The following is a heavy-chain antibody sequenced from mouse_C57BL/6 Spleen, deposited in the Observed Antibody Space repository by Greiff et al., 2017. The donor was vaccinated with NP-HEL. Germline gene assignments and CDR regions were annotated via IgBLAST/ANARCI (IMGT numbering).Heavy chain of an antibody. V-gene: IGHV1-42*01. CDR1: GYSFTGYY. Sequence: VQLQQSGPELVKPGASVKISCKASGYSFTGYYMNWVKQSPEKSLEWIGEINPSTGGTTYNQKFKAKATLTVDKSSSTAYMQLKSLTSEDSAVYYCARRIAFRPFDYWGQGTTLTVSS. CDR2: INPSTGGT. CDR3: ARRIAFRPFDY. J-gene: IGHJ2*01.